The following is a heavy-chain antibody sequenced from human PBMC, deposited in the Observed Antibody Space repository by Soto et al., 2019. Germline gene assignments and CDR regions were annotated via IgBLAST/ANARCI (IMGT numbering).Heavy chain of an antibody. CDR1: GYTFSGYY. D-gene: IGHD6-13*01. J-gene: IGHJ5*02. Sequence: ASVKVSCKASGYTFSGYYMHWVRQAPGQGLEWMGWINPHSGATNYAQKFQGWVTLTRDTSVSTAYMELNRLRSDDTAVYYCARGLSSSWYYWFDPWGQGTQVTVSS. V-gene: IGHV1-2*04. CDR2: INPHSGAT. CDR3: ARGLSSSWYYWFDP.